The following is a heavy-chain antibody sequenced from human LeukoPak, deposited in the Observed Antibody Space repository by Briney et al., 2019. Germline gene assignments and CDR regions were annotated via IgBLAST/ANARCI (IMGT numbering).Heavy chain of an antibody. CDR2: IYSGGST. CDR3: ASGITGTNNWFDP. J-gene: IGHJ5*02. Sequence: GGSLRLSCAASGFTVSSNYMTWVRQAPGKGLEWVSVIYSGGSTYYADSVKGRFTISRDNSKNTLYLQMNSLRAEDTAVYYCASGITGTNNWFDPWGQGTLVTASS. D-gene: IGHD1-20*01. CDR1: GFTVSSNY. V-gene: IGHV3-66*02.